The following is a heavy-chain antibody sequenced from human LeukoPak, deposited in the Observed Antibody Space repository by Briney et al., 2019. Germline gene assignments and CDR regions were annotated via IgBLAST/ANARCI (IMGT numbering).Heavy chain of an antibody. J-gene: IGHJ4*02. CDR3: AREGGWADLYFDY. D-gene: IGHD3-16*01. CDR1: GFTFSSYE. Sequence: PGGSLRLSCAASGFTFSSYEMNWVRQAPGKGLEWVSYISRSGSTIYYADSVKGRFTISRDNAKNSLYVQKNSLRAEDTAVYYCAREGGWADLYFDYWGQGTLVTVSS. CDR2: ISRSGSTI. V-gene: IGHV3-48*03.